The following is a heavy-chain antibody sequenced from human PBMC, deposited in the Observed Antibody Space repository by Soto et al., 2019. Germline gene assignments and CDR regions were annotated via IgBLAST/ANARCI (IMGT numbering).Heavy chain of an antibody. CDR1: GFTVSTKY. CDR3: TRDDVYSDGGGCYGVPMDV. J-gene: IGHJ6*01. V-gene: IGHV3-66*01. D-gene: IGHD2-15*01. Sequence: EVQLVESGGGLVQPGGSLRLSCAASGFTVSTKYMSWVRQAPGKGLEWVSLIQSGGSTYYAGSVEGRFTISRDNSENMLFLHMNSLRVEDTAMYYCTRDDVYSDGGGCYGVPMDVWGKGPRSPCPQ. CDR2: IQSGGST.